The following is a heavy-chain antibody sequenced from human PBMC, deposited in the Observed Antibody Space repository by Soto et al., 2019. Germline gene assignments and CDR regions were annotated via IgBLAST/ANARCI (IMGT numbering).Heavy chain of an antibody. J-gene: IGHJ3*02. Sequence: QVQLVQSGAEVKKPGASVKVSCKASGYTFTSYGISWVRQAPGQGLEWMGWISPYNGNTNYAQKLQGRVTTSTAPTTITAYMKQRSPRADDPAADSCASTYPTQAHIAPPGTSAPLHSFDTWGQGTMVTVSS. CDR1: GYTFTSYG. CDR3: ASTYPTQAHIAPPGTSAPLHSFDT. CDR2: ISPYNGNT. D-gene: IGHD6-13*01. V-gene: IGHV1-18*01.